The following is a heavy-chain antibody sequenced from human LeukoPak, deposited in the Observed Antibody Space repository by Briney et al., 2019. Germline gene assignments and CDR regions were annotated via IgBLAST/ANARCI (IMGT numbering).Heavy chain of an antibody. CDR3: ARDDCSSTSCYFASFDP. J-gene: IGHJ5*02. Sequence: ASVKVSCKASGYTFTSYGISWVRQASGQGLEWMGWISAYNGNTNYAQKLQGRVTMTTDTSTSTAYMELRSLRSDDTAVYYCARDDCSSTSCYFASFDPWGQGTLVTVSS. D-gene: IGHD2-2*01. CDR2: ISAYNGNT. CDR1: GYTFTSYG. V-gene: IGHV1-18*01.